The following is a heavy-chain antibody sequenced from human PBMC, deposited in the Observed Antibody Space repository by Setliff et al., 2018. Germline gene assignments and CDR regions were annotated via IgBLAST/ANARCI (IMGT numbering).Heavy chain of an antibody. Sequence: SETLSLTCTVSGGSISSSSYYWGWIRQPPGKGLEWIGSIYYSGSTYYNPSLKSRVTISVDTSKNQFSLKLISVTAADTAVYYCARRSTYYNFWSGYLTSFYYYYYGMDVWGQGTTVTVSS. CDR2: IYYSGST. D-gene: IGHD3-3*01. CDR1: GGSISSSSYY. V-gene: IGHV4-39*07. J-gene: IGHJ6*02. CDR3: ARRSTYYNFWSGYLTSFYYYYYGMDV.